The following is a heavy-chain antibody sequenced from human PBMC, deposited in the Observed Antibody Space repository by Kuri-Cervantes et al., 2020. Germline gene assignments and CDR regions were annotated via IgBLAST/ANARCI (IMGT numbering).Heavy chain of an antibody. CDR3: ARRGSGWSLVY. CDR1: GGSISSGGYS. J-gene: IGHJ4*02. D-gene: IGHD6-19*01. V-gene: IGHV4-30-2*01. Sequence: SCAVSGGSISSGGYSWSWIRQPPGKGLEWIGYIYHSGSTYYNPSLKSRVTISVDTSKNQFFLKLSSVTAADTAVYYCARRGSGWSLVYWGQGTLVTVSS. CDR2: IYHSGST.